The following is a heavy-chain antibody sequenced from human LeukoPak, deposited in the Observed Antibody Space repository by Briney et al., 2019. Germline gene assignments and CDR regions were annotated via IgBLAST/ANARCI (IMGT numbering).Heavy chain of an antibody. Sequence: ASVKVSCKASGYTFTGYYMHWVRQAPGQGLEWMGWINPNSGGTNYAQKFQGRVTMTRDTSISTAYMELSRLRSDDTAVYYCARVEGSSWLYDYWGQGTLVTVSS. CDR3: ARVEGSSWLYDY. J-gene: IGHJ4*02. CDR1: GYTFTGYY. V-gene: IGHV1-2*02. D-gene: IGHD6-13*01. CDR2: INPNSGGT.